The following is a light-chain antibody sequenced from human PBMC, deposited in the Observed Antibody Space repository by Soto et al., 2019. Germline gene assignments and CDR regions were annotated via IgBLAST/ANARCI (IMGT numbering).Light chain of an antibody. CDR3: CSYTSSRTVV. CDR1: SSDVGSYNL. J-gene: IGLJ2*01. V-gene: IGLV2-14*02. Sequence: QSVLTQPASVSGSPGQSITISCTGTSSDVGSYNLVSWYQQHPGKAPKLTIYEGSKRPSGVSNRFSGSKSGNTASLTISGLQAEDEADYYCCSYTSSRTVVFGGGTKLTVL. CDR2: EGS.